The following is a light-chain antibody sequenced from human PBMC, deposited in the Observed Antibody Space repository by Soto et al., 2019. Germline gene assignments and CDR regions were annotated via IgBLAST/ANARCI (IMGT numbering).Light chain of an antibody. Sequence: EMVMTQSPATQSVSPGERASLSCRASQSIGGNLAWYQQKPGQAPRLLIYGASTRATGVPARFSGSGSRTDFTLTISSLQSEDFAIYYCQQYNNWPYTFGRGTKLEI. CDR3: QQYNNWPYT. CDR1: QSIGGN. V-gene: IGKV3-15*01. J-gene: IGKJ2*01. CDR2: GAS.